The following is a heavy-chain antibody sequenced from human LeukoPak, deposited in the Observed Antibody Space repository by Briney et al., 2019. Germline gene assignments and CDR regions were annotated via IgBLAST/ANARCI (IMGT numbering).Heavy chain of an antibody. Sequence: PGGSLRLSCAASGFTFSNYWMSWVRQAPGKGLEWVANIKQDGSEKYYVDSVKGRITISRDNAKNSLYLQMNSLRAEDTAVYYCARGGGEFDPWGQGTLVTVSS. CDR2: IKQDGSEK. CDR1: GFTFSNYW. J-gene: IGHJ5*02. D-gene: IGHD2-21*01. CDR3: ARGGGEFDP. V-gene: IGHV3-7*03.